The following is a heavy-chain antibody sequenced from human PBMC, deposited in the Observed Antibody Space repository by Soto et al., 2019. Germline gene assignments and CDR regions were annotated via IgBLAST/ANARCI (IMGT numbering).Heavy chain of an antibody. CDR3: AESSTERGLSY. D-gene: IGHD3-16*02. J-gene: IGHJ4*02. Sequence: GALRLSCAASGFPFSIYWMHWVRQDPGKGLVWVSRINGDGTTTRYADSVKGRFTISRDNAKNTVYLQMNSLRAEDTAMYYCAESSTERGLSYWGRGTLVTVSS. CDR2: INGDGTTT. V-gene: IGHV3-74*01. CDR1: GFPFSIYW.